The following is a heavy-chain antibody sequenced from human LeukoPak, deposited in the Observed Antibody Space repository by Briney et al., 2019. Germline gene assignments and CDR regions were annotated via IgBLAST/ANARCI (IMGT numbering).Heavy chain of an antibody. V-gene: IGHV3-66*01. Sequence: GGSLRLSCAASGFIVSSNYMSWVRQAPGKGLEWVSLIYSGGSTYYADSVRGRFTISRDNAKNSLYLQMNSLRAEDTAVYYCARSTGSSSWYGGRFDYWGQGTLVTVSS. CDR2: IYSGGST. D-gene: IGHD6-13*01. CDR1: GFIVSSNY. J-gene: IGHJ4*02. CDR3: ARSTGSSSWYGGRFDY.